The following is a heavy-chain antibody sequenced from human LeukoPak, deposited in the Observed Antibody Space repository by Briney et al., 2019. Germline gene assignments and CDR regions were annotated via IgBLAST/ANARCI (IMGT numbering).Heavy chain of an antibody. Sequence: SVKVSCKASGGTFSSYAISWVRQAPGQGLEWMGGIIPIFGTANYAQKFQGRVTITTDESSSTAYMELSSLRSEDTAVYYCARDLAAAGPNWFDPWGQGTLVTVSS. CDR3: ARDLAAAGPNWFDP. D-gene: IGHD6-13*01. CDR1: GGTFSSYA. CDR2: IIPIFGTA. V-gene: IGHV1-69*05. J-gene: IGHJ5*02.